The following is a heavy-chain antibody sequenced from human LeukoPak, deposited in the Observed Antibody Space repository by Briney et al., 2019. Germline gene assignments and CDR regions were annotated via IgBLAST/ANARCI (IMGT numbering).Heavy chain of an antibody. D-gene: IGHD6-13*01. CDR1: GYTFTSYA. CDR3: ARVTAAGNPFFDY. V-gene: IGHV1-18*01. Sequence: AASVKVSCKASGYTFTSYAITWVRQAPGQGLEWMGWISAYNGNTNYAQNLQGRVTMTTDTSTSTAYMELSRLISDDTAVYYCARVTAAGNPFFDYWGQGTLVTVSS. CDR2: ISAYNGNT. J-gene: IGHJ4*02.